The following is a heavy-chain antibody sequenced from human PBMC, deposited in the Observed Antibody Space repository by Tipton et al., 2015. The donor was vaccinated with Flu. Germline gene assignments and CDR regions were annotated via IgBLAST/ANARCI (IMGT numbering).Heavy chain of an antibody. V-gene: IGHV4-34*01. Sequence: TLSLTCAVYGGSFSGYYWSWIRQPPGKGLEWIGEINHSGSTNYNPSLKSRVTISVDTSKNQFSLKLSSVTAADTAVYYCARGGIAAAGKARYYYYYGMDVWGQGTTVTVSS. CDR1: GGSFSGYY. J-gene: IGHJ6*02. CDR3: ARGGIAAAGKARYYYYYGMDV. CDR2: INHSGST. D-gene: IGHD6-13*01.